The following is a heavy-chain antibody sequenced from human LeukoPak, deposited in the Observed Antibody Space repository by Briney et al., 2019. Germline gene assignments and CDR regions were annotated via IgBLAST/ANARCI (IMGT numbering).Heavy chain of an antibody. CDR3: ARDGGDYDFWSGYYTRDDAFDI. CDR1: GYTFTSYV. CDR2: ISAYNGNT. D-gene: IGHD3-3*01. Sequence: ASVKVSCKASGYTFTSYVISWVRPAPGQGLEWMGWISAYNGNTNYAQKLQGRVTMTTDTSTSTAYMELRSLRSDDTAVYYCARDGGDYDFWSGYYTRDDAFDIWGQGTMVTVSS. J-gene: IGHJ3*02. V-gene: IGHV1-18*01.